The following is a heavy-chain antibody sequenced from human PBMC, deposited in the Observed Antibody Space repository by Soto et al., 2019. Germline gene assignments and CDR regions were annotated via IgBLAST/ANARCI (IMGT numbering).Heavy chain of an antibody. V-gene: IGHV3-23*01. D-gene: IGHD6-13*01. J-gene: IGHJ4*02. CDR1: EFTFSSYA. CDR3: AKSYSSNWYDYFDN. Sequence: PGGSLRLSCAASEFTFSSYAMSWVRQAPGKGLEWVSAISGSGGSTYYADSVKGRFTISRDTSKNTLYLQMNSLRVEDTALYYCAKSYSSNWYDYFDNWGQGALVTVSS. CDR2: ISGSGGST.